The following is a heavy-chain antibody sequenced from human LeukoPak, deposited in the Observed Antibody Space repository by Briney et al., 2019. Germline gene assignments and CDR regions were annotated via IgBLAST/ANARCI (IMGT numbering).Heavy chain of an antibody. V-gene: IGHV4-34*01. Sequence: PSETLSLTCAVYGGSFSGYYWSWIRQPPGKGLEWIGEINHSGSTNYNPSLKSRVTISVDTSKNQFSLKLSSVTAADTAVYYCARRGVLYDYVWGSYRPRNFDYWGQGTLVTVSS. CDR3: ARRGVLYDYVWGSYRPRNFDY. D-gene: IGHD3-16*02. CDR2: INHSGST. CDR1: GGSFSGYY. J-gene: IGHJ4*02.